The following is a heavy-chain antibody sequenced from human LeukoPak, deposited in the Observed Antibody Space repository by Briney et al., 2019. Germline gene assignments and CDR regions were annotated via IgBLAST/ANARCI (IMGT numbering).Heavy chain of an antibody. CDR1: GFTVSSNY. CDR2: IYSGGST. V-gene: IGHV3-53*01. CDR3: AREGYGDYLDAFDI. Sequence: PGGSLRLSCAASGFTVSSNYMSWVRQAPGKGLEWVSVIYSGGSTYYADSVKGRFTISRDNAKNSLYLQMNSLRAEDTAVYYCAREGYGDYLDAFDIWGQGTMVTVSS. D-gene: IGHD4-17*01. J-gene: IGHJ3*02.